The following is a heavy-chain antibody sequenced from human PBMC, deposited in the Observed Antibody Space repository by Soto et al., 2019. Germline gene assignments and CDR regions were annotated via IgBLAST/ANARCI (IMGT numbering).Heavy chain of an antibody. CDR1: GGSFSGYY. CDR2: INHSGST. V-gene: IGHV4-34*01. D-gene: IGHD1-26*01. Sequence: SETLSLTCAVYGGSFSGYYWSWIRQPPGKGLEWIGEINHSGSTNYNPSLKSRVTTSVDTSKNQFSLKLSSVTAAYTAVYYCARRWGPTFDFWGQGTLVTVSS. J-gene: IGHJ4*02. CDR3: ARRWGPTFDF.